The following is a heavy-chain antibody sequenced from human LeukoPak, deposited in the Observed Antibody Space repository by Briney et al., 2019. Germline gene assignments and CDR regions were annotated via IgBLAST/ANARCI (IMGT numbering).Heavy chain of an antibody. J-gene: IGHJ4*02. V-gene: IGHV3-66*01. CDR3: ARGGYSGYDSVRRRVDY. D-gene: IGHD5-12*01. CDR2: SNSGGST. Sequence: GGSLRLSCAASGFTVSSNYMSGVRPAPGKGLEWVSVSNSGGSTYYADSVKGRFTISRDNSKNTLYLHMNSLRAEDTAVYYCARGGYSGYDSVRRRVDYWGQGTLVTVSS. CDR1: GFTVSSNY.